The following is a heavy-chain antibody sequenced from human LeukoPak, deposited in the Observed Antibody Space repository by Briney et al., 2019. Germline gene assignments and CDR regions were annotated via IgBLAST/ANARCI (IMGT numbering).Heavy chain of an antibody. CDR3: ARDRGNDFNSYFFDY. J-gene: IGHJ4*02. Sequence: GGSLRLSCAASGFTFSSYAMSWVRQAPGKGLEWVSAISGSGGSTYYADSVKGRFTISRNNSKNTLYLQMNSLRAEDTAVYYCARDRGNDFNSYFFDYWGQGILVTVSS. D-gene: IGHD2-21*02. CDR1: GFTFSSYA. V-gene: IGHV3-23*01. CDR2: ISGSGGST.